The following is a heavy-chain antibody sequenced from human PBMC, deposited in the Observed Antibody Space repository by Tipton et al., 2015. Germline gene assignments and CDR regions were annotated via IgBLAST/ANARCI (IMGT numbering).Heavy chain of an antibody. CDR2: IDTAGDT. CDR1: GFTFSSYD. CDR3: ARVGVGAYYGMDV. J-gene: IGHJ6*02. D-gene: IGHD1-26*01. Sequence: SLRLSCAASGFTFSSYDMHWVRQATGKGLEWVSVIDTAGDTYYPGSVKGRFTISREDAKNSLHLQMNSLRAGDTAVYYCARVGVGAYYGMDVWGQGTTVTVSS. V-gene: IGHV3-13*01.